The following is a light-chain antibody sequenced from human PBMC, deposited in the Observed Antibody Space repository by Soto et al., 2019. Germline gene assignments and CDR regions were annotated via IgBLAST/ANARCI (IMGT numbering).Light chain of an antibody. CDR3: PVWDSNIDHSGV. CDR1: NIGSQR. Sequence: SYELTQPPSVSVAPGETARITCGGNNIGSQRVHWYQQRPGQSPVLVIYYDSDRPAGIPERFSGSGSGNTATLTISRVEAGDEADYYCPVWDSNIDHSGVFGGGTKLTVL. V-gene: IGLV3-21*04. CDR2: YDS. J-gene: IGLJ3*02.